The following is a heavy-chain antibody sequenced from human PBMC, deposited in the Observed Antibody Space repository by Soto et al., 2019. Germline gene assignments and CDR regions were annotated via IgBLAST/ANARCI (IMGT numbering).Heavy chain of an antibody. D-gene: IGHD6-19*01. CDR2: IYYSGST. CDR3: AREGWYSYYYGMDV. V-gene: IGHV4-59*01. J-gene: IGHJ6*02. Sequence: PSEILSLTCTVSGGSISSYYWGWIRQPPGKGLEWIGYIYYSGSTNYNPSLKSRVTISVDTSKNQFSLKLSSVTAADTAVYYCAREGWYSYYYGMDVWGQGTTVTVSS. CDR1: GGSISSYY.